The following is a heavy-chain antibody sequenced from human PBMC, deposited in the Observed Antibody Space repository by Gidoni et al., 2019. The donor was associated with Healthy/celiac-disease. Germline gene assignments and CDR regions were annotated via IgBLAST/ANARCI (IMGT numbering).Heavy chain of an antibody. J-gene: IGHJ3*02. Sequence: QVQLVESGGGVVQPGRSLRLSCAASGFTFSSYGMHWVRQAPGKGLEWVAVISYDGSNKYYADSVKGRFTISRDNSKNTLYLQMNSLRAEDTAVYYCAKDHRLYGSGDDAFDIWGQGTMVTVSS. CDR2: ISYDGSNK. CDR1: GFTFSSYG. CDR3: AKDHRLYGSGDDAFDI. V-gene: IGHV3-30*18. D-gene: IGHD3-10*01.